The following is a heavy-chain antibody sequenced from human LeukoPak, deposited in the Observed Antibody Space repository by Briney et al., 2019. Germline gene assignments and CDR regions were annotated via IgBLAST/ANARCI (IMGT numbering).Heavy chain of an antibody. J-gene: IGHJ5*02. CDR3: ARTPAAMFVQNWFDP. V-gene: IGHV3-30*04. CDR1: GFTFSSYA. Sequence: GGSLRLSCAASGFTFSSYAMHWVRQAPGKGLEWVAVISYDGSNKYYAVSVKGRFTISRDNTKNTLYLQMNSLRAEDTAVYYCARTPAAMFVQNWFDPWGQGTLATVSS. D-gene: IGHD2-2*01. CDR2: ISYDGSNK.